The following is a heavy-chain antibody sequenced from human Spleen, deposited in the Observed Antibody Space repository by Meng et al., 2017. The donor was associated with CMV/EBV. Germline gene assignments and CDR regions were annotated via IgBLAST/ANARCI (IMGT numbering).Heavy chain of an antibody. J-gene: IGHJ4*02. D-gene: IGHD3-3*01. CDR2: IIPPVSKT. CDR1: GGTFSSYG. CDR3: ARYDFWSGSDYFDY. V-gene: IGHV1-69*10. Sequence: SVKVSCKASGGTFSSYGISWVRQAPGQGLEWMGGIIPPVSKTQYPQRFQGRVTITADKSTSTAYMELSSLRSDDTAVYYCARYDFWSGSDYFDYWGQGTLVTVSS.